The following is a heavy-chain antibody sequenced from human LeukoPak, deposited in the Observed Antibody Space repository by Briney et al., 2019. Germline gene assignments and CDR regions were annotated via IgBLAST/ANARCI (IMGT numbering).Heavy chain of an antibody. CDR2: FKQDVSEK. Sequence: PGGSLRLSCAASGFTFSSYWMSWVRQAPGKWLEWVANFKQDVSEKYYVDSVKGRFTISRDNAKNSLYLQMNSLRAEDTAVYYCARARGMQQLKEYFQHWGQGTLVTVSS. CDR3: ARARGMQQLKEYFQH. CDR1: GFTFSSYW. D-gene: IGHD6-13*01. J-gene: IGHJ1*01. V-gene: IGHV3-7*01.